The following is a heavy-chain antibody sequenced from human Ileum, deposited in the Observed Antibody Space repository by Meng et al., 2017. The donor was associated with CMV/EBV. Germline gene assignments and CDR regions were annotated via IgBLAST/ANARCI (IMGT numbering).Heavy chain of an antibody. CDR2: IIPIFGTA. V-gene: IGHV1-69*05. CDR1: GGTFSSYA. D-gene: IGHD6-13*01. CDR3: AREEGQYSSSWHFDY. Sequence: SVKVSCKASGGTFSSYAISWVRQAPGQGLEWMGGIIPIFGTANYAQKFQGRVTITTDESTSTAYMELSSPRSEDTAVYYCAREEGQYSSSWHFDYWGQGTLVTVSS. J-gene: IGHJ4*02.